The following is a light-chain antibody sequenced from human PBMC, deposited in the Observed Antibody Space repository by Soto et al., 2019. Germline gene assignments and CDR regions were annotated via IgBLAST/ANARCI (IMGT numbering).Light chain of an antibody. Sequence: DIQMTQCPSSLSASVGDRVSITCLASQSISGWLTWYQHKPGKAPKLLISTASSLQSGVPSRFSGSGSGKELTLTISSLQPEDFATYYCKQANRFHPTFGGGTKVDIX. J-gene: IGKJ4*01. CDR2: TAS. V-gene: IGKV1-12*01. CDR3: KQANRFHPT. CDR1: QSISGW.